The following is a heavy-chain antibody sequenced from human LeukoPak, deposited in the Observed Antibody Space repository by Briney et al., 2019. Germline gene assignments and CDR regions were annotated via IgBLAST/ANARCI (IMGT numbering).Heavy chain of an antibody. CDR1: GGPFSGYY. D-gene: IGHD6-13*01. V-gene: IGHV4-34*01. CDR3: ARGREYSSSWYVTQRPVVQDY. J-gene: IGHJ4*02. Sequence: PSETLSLTCAVYGGPFSGYYWSWIRQPPGKGLEWIGEINHSGSTNYNPSLKSRVTISVDTSKNQFSLKLSSVTAADTAVYYCARGREYSSSWYVTQRPVVQDYWGQGTLVTVSS. CDR2: INHSGST.